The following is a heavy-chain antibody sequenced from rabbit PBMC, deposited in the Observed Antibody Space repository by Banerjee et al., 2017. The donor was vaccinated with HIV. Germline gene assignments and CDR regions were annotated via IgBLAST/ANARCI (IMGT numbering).Heavy chain of an antibody. CDR3: ARGDTGYINDLGL. D-gene: IGHD7-1*01. CDR2: IYTGDGST. CDR1: GFSFSSSYW. Sequence: QEQLEESGGDLVKPEGSLTLTCTASGFSFSSSYWMCWVRQAPGKGLEWIACIYTGDGSTACASWAKGRFTISKTSSTTVTLQMTSLTAADTATYFCARGDTGYINDLGLWGPGTLVTVS. J-gene: IGHJ4*01. V-gene: IGHV1S45*01.